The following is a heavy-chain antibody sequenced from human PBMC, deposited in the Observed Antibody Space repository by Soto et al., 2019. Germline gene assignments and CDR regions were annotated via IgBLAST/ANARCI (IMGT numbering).Heavy chain of an antibody. CDR1: GDGVSSYSAA. Sequence: SQTLSLTCAISGDGVSSYSAASNWIRQSPSRGLEWLGRTYYRSKWYNDYAVSVKSRITINPDTSKNQFSLQLNSVTPEDTAVYYCVAGIAARPDYYGMDVWGQGTTVTVS. J-gene: IGHJ6*02. CDR3: VAGIAARPDYYGMDV. D-gene: IGHD6-6*01. CDR2: TYYRSKWYN. V-gene: IGHV6-1*01.